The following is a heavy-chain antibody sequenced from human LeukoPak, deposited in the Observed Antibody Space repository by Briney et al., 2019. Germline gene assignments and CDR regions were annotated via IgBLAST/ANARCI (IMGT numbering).Heavy chain of an antibody. CDR2: IRYDGSNK. CDR3: ATFTYYYDSSGYSQGDY. D-gene: IGHD3-22*01. CDR1: GFTFSSYG. J-gene: IGHJ4*02. Sequence: GGSLRLSCAASGFTFSSYGMHWVRQAPGKGLEWVAFIRYDGSNKYYADSVKGRFTISRDNSKYTLYLQMNSLRAEDTAVYYCATFTYYYDSSGYSQGDYWGQGTLVTVSS. V-gene: IGHV3-30*02.